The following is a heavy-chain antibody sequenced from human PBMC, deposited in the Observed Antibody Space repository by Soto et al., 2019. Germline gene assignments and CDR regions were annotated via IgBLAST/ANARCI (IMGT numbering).Heavy chain of an antibody. V-gene: IGHV1-69*13. J-gene: IGHJ5*02. CDR3: ARGNGYSSSSLWFDP. CDR1: GGTFSSYA. D-gene: IGHD6-6*01. CDR2: IIPIFGTA. Sequence: SVKVSCKASGGTFSSYAMSWVRQAPGQGLEWMGGIIPIFGTANYAQKFQGRVTITADESTSTAYMELSSLRSEDTAVYYCARGNGYSSSSLWFDPWGQGTLVTVSS.